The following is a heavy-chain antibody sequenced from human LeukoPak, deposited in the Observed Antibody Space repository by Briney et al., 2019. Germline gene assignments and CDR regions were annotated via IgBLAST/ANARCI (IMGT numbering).Heavy chain of an antibody. CDR1: GFTFSSYA. J-gene: IGHJ5*02. D-gene: IGHD2-2*01. Sequence: PRGSLRLPCAASGFTFSSYAMSWVRQAPGKGLEWVSAISGSGDSTYYADSVKGRFTISRDNSKNTLYLQMNSLRAEDTAVYYCGVDIVVVPGAPNWFDPWGQGTLVTVSS. CDR2: ISGSGDST. V-gene: IGHV3-23*01. CDR3: GVDIVVVPGAPNWFDP.